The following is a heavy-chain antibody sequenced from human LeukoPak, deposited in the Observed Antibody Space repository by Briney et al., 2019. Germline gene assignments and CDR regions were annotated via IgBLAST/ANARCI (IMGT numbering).Heavy chain of an antibody. V-gene: IGHV3-23*01. Sequence: GGSLRLSCAASGFTFSSYAMSWVRQAPGKELEWVSAISGSGGSTYYADSVKGRFTISRDNSKNTLYLQMNSLRAEDTAVYYCAKVSRVATIGDYWGQGTLVTVSS. D-gene: IGHD5-12*01. J-gene: IGHJ4*02. CDR3: AKVSRVATIGDY. CDR1: GFTFSSYA. CDR2: ISGSGGST.